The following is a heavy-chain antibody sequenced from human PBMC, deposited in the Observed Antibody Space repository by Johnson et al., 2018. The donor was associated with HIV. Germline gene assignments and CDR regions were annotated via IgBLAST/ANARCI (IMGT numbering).Heavy chain of an antibody. Sequence: VISYDGVTKYYADSVKGRFTISRDNSKNTVYLQMNSLRPEDTAVYYCARGHGGPIPYDVFDIWGQGTMVTVSS. J-gene: IGHJ3*02. D-gene: IGHD4-23*01. CDR2: ISYDGVTK. V-gene: IGHV3-30-3*01. CDR3: ARGHGGPIPYDVFDI.